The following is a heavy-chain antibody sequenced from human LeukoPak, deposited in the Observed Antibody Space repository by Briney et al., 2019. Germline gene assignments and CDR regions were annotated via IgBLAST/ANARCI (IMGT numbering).Heavy chain of an antibody. J-gene: IGHJ2*01. V-gene: IGHV3-9*01. D-gene: IGHD3-16*01. Sequence: GGSLRLSCAASGFIFEDYAMHWLRQAPGKGLEWVSGMSWNSGSVGYADSVKGRFTISRDNAKNSLYLQMNSLRTEDTAFYYCTKDVFDFGGYFELWGRGTLVTVSS. CDR3: TKDVFDFGGYFEL. CDR1: GFIFEDYA. CDR2: MSWNSGSV.